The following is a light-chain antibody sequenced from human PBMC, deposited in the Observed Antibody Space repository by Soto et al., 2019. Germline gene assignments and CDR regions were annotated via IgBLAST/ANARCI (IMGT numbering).Light chain of an antibody. CDR3: QQLHSYPIT. CDR1: QGITSY. V-gene: IGKV1-9*01. J-gene: IGKJ4*01. Sequence: IQLTQSPSSLSASVGDRVTITCRASQGITSYLAWYQQKPGKAPKLLIYAASTLQSGVPSRFSGSGSGTDFTRTISSLQPEDFATYYCQQLHSYPITFGGGTKVEIK. CDR2: AAS.